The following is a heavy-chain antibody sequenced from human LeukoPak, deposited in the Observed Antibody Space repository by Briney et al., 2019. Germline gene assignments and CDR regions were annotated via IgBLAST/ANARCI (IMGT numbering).Heavy chain of an antibody. CDR1: GFTFSASP. V-gene: IGHV3-73*01. CDR3: ARIGHDLYQTFDS. D-gene: IGHD2-2*01. J-gene: IGHJ5*01. CDR2: ITGTHAT. Sequence: GGSLRLSCAASGFTFSASPMHWVRQASGKGLEWVGRITGTHATAYSATVKGRFTISRDNAKNSVFLQMNSLRAEDTALYYCARIGHDLYQTFDSWGHGTLITVSS.